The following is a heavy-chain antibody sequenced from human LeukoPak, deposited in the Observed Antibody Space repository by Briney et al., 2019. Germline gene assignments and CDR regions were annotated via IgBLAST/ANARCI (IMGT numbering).Heavy chain of an antibody. CDR2: IYTSGST. CDR1: GGSISSGSYY. J-gene: IGHJ4*02. CDR3: ARGGEDDYGDYCDY. V-gene: IGHV4-61*02. Sequence: SETLSLTCTVSGGSISSGSYYWSWIRQPAGKGLEWIGRIYTSGSTNYNPSLKSRVTIPVDTSKNQFSLKLSSVTAADTAVYYCARGGEDDYGDYCDYWGQGTLVTVSS. D-gene: IGHD4-17*01.